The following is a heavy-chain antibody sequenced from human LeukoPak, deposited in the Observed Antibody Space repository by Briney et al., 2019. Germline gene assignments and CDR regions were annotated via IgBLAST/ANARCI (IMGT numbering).Heavy chain of an antibody. J-gene: IGHJ4*02. D-gene: IGHD3-22*01. V-gene: IGHV3-23*01. CDR1: GFTFNNLP. CDR3: ATDQERDPSCYYVI. Sequence: LRLSCSASGFTFNNLPMIWPRQATGKALECVSTISDSGDGTYYTDAVKGRFTISRHNSKNTLFLQIHSLRDGHTAVYYFATDQERDPSCYYVIGGRGSLVTVSS. CDR2: ISDSGDGT.